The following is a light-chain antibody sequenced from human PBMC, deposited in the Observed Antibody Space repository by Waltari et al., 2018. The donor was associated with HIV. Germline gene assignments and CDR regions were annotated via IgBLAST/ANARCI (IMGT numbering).Light chain of an antibody. Sequence: DIPSPQSPSSLSESRGDQFTISCRPSQTIETYLNWYHQKPGNAPTRLIHGASSLRSGFPSRFSGSGSGTQVTLTFSSLQPEDCGIYDGQQSYSTPLTFGGGT. CDR3: QQSYSTPLT. CDR1: QTIETY. CDR2: GAS. J-gene: IGKJ4*01. V-gene: IGKV1-39*01.